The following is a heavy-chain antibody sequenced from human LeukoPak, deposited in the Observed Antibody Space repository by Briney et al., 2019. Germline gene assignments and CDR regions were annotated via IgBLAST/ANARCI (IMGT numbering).Heavy chain of an antibody. CDR2: ISGSGGST. V-gene: IGHV3-23*01. D-gene: IGHD3-3*01. CDR1: GFTFSSYA. Sequence: GGSLRLSCAASGFTFSSYAMSWVRQAPGKGLEWVSAISGSGGSTYYADSVKGRFTISGDNSKNTLYLQMNSLRAEDTAVYYCAKGGPAKGGYYDFWSGYYGHYYYMDVWGKGTTVAVSS. CDR3: AKGGPAKGGYYDFWSGYYGHYYYMDV. J-gene: IGHJ6*03.